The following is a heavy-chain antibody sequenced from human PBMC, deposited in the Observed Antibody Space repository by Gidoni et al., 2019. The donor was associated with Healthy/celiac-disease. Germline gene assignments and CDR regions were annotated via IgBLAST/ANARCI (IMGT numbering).Heavy chain of an antibody. CDR1: GFPFSSYS. V-gene: IGHV3-21*01. J-gene: IGHJ3*02. CDR3: ARDTYYYDSSPAFDI. Sequence: EVQLVESGGGLVKPGGSLRLSCAASGFPFSSYSMNWVRQAPGKGLEWVSSISSSSSYIYYADSVKGRFTISRDNAKNSLYLQMNSLRAEDTAVYYCARDTYYYDSSPAFDIWGQGTMVTVSS. CDR2: ISSSSSYI. D-gene: IGHD3-22*01.